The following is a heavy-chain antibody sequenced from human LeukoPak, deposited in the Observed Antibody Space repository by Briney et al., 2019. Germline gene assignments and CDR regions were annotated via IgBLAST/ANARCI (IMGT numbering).Heavy chain of an antibody. J-gene: IGHJ4*02. Sequence: GGSLRLSCAASGFTFSSYAMSWVRQAPGKGLERVSAISGSGGSTYYADSVKGRFTISRDNSKNTLYLQMNSLRAEDTAVYYCAKDLSGSYARYYFDYWGQGTLVTVSS. CDR3: AKDLSGSYARYYFDY. D-gene: IGHD1-26*01. V-gene: IGHV3-23*01. CDR2: ISGSGGST. CDR1: GFTFSSYA.